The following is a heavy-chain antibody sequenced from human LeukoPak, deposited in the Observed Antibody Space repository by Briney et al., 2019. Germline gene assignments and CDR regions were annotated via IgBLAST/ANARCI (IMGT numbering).Heavy chain of an antibody. Sequence: SETLSLTCTVSGGSFSSYYWAWIRQPPGKGLEWIGYIDHSGSTNYNPSLKSRVSISSDTSKNQFSLELSSVTAADTAVYYCARLKATVSIHAYFDSWGQGTLVTVSS. J-gene: IGHJ4*02. CDR1: GGSFSSYY. V-gene: IGHV4-59*01. D-gene: IGHD4-17*01. CDR3: ARLKATVSIHAYFDS. CDR2: IDHSGST.